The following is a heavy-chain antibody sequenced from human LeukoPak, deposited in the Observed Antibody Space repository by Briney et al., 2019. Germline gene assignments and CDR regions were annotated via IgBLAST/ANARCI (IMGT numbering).Heavy chain of an antibody. CDR3: ARDPRHSSGWYRDY. CDR1: GFTVSTNY. V-gene: IGHV3-30*03. Sequence: GPLRLSCAASGFTVSTNYMSWVRQAPGKGLEWVAVISYDGSNKYYADSVKGRFTISRDNSKNTLYLQMNSLRAEDTAVYYCARDPRHSSGWYRDYWGQGTLVTVSS. D-gene: IGHD6-19*01. CDR2: ISYDGSNK. J-gene: IGHJ4*02.